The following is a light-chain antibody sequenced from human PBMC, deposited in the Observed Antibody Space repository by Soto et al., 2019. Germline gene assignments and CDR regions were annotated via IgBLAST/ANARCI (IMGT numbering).Light chain of an antibody. Sequence: IQLTQSPSSLSASVGDRVTITCRASQGIGSYLAWYQQKPGKAPKLLIYGASTLEGGVPFRFSGSGSGTDFTLTISSLQPEDFATYYCQQLNTYPITFGQGTRLEIK. CDR2: GAS. CDR3: QQLNTYPIT. V-gene: IGKV1-9*01. J-gene: IGKJ5*01. CDR1: QGIGSY.